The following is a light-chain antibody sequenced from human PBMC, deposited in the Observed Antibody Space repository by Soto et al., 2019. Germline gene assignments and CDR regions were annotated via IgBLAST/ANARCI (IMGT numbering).Light chain of an antibody. Sequence: QSVLTQPPSVSGAPGQRVTISGTGSSSNIGAGYDVHWYQQLPGTAPKLLIYGNSNRPSGVPDRFSGSKSGTSASLAITWLQAEDEADYSCQSYDSSLSALFGGGTKLTVL. CDR2: GNS. CDR1: SSNIGAGYD. V-gene: IGLV1-40*01. CDR3: QSYDSSLSAL. J-gene: IGLJ2*01.